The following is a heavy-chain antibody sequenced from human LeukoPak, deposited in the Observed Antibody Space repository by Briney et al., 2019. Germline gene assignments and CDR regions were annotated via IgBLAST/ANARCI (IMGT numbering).Heavy chain of an antibody. CDR1: GYTFTGYY. Sequence: ASVKVSCKASGYTFTGYYIHWVRQAPGQGLEWMGRINPNSGGTNYAQKFQGRVTMTRDTSISTAYMELSRLRSDDTAVCYCARDEEGDPDSWSGYYTGISSYYYYYGMDVWGQGTTVTVSS. J-gene: IGHJ6*02. V-gene: IGHV1-2*06. CDR3: ARDEEGDPDSWSGYYTGISSYYYYYGMDV. D-gene: IGHD3-3*01. CDR2: INPNSGGT.